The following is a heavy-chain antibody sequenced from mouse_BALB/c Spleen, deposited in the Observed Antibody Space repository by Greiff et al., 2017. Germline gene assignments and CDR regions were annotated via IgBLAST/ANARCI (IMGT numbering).Heavy chain of an antibody. CDR1: GFTFSDYY. CDR3: ARDKESTVAAY. CDR2: ISDGGSYT. J-gene: IGHJ3*01. D-gene: IGHD1-1*01. Sequence: EVKLMESGGGLVKPGGSLKLSCAASGFTFSDYYMYWVRQTPEKRLEWVATISDGGSYTYYPDSVKGRFTISRDNAKNNLYLQMSSLKSEDTAMYYCARDKESTVAAYWGQGTLVTVSA. V-gene: IGHV5-4*02.